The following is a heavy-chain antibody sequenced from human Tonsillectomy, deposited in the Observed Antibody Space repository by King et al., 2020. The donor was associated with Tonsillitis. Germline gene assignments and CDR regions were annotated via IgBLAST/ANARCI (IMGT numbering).Heavy chain of an antibody. J-gene: IGHJ6*03. CDR3: ARYYYYYSMDV. Sequence: VQLVESGGGLVQPGGSLRLSCAASGFTFSSYEMNWVRQAPGKGLEWISYISSGGSTMNYADSVMGRFTISRDNAKNSLYLQMNSLRAEDTAVYYCARYYYYYSMDVWAKGTTVTVSS. CDR2: ISSGGSTM. CDR1: GFTFSSYE. V-gene: IGHV3-48*03.